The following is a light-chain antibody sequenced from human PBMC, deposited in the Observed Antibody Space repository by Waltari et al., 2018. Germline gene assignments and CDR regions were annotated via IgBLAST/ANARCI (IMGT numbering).Light chain of an antibody. CDR3: QQYDDLGVT. V-gene: IGKV3-20*01. Sequence: EMVLTQSPSPLSLSPGERAILSCSARQSVSSRCLAWYQQKPGQAPRLLIFAVSSRATGIPDRFGGSGSGTDFTLTINRLEPEDFAVYYCQQYDDLGVTFGGGTKVEIK. CDR2: AVS. CDR1: QSVSSRC. J-gene: IGKJ4*01.